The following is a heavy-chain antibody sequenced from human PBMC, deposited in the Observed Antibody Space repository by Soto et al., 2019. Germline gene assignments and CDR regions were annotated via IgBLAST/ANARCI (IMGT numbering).Heavy chain of an antibody. D-gene: IGHD3-22*01. CDR3: AGGRIVVVGSRAYYGMDV. J-gene: IGHJ6*02. V-gene: IGHV1-69*01. CDR2: IIPVFGLV. Sequence: QVHLLLQSGAEVKKPVSSVKVSCKASGGTPSNSAISWVRQAPGQGLEWMGGIIPVFGLVKYAQNFQGRVTITEDESTNTAYMELSSLRPEDTAVYYCAGGRIVVVGSRAYYGMDVWGQGTTVTVSS. CDR1: GGTPSNSA.